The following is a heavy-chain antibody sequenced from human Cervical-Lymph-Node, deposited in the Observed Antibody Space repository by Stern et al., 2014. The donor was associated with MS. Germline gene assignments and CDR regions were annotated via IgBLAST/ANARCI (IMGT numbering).Heavy chain of an antibody. CDR1: GFTFSSYG. J-gene: IGHJ6*02. V-gene: IGHV3-30*18. Sequence: VQLEESGGGVVQPGRSLRLSCAASGFTFSSYGMHWVRQAPGQGLEWVAIISYDGSNKYYADSVKGRFTISRDNSKNTLYLQMNSLRAEDTAVYYCAKGYSSSSALYYYYGMDVWGQGTTVTVSS. CDR3: AKGYSSSSALYYYYGMDV. CDR2: ISYDGSNK. D-gene: IGHD6-6*01.